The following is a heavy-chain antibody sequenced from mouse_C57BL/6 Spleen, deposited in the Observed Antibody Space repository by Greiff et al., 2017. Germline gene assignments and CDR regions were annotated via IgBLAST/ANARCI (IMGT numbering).Heavy chain of an antibody. CDR2: ISYDGSN. V-gene: IGHV3-6*01. D-gene: IGHD2-1*01. CDR1: GYSITSGYY. CDR3: AREEDGNYEAWFAY. Sequence: EVQLQESGPGLVKPSQSLSLTCSVTGYSITSGYYWNWIRQFPGNKLEWMGYISYDGSNNYNPSLKNRISITRDTSKNQFFLKLNSVTTEDTATYYCAREEDGNYEAWFAYWGQGTLVTVSA. J-gene: IGHJ3*01.